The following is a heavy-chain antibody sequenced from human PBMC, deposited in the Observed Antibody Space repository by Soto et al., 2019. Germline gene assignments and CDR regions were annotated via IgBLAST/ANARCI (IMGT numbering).Heavy chain of an antibody. D-gene: IGHD6-19*01. CDR3: ARDNSGWSDY. CDR1: GYTFTRYV. Sequence: ASVKVSCKASGYTFTRYVMHWLRQAPRQRLEWMGWIDAGNGNTVYLQKFQGRVTITRDTSANTAYMELSSLRSEDTAVYYCARDNSGWSDYWGQGTLVTVSS. J-gene: IGHJ4*02. CDR2: IDAGNGNT. V-gene: IGHV1-3*01.